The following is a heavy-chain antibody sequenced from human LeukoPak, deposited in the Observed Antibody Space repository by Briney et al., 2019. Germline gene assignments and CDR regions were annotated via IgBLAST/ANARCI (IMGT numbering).Heavy chain of an antibody. CDR2: VYYPGSP. J-gene: IGHJ4*02. V-gene: IGHV4-39*01. D-gene: IGHD6-19*01. Sequence: PSETLSLTCTISGGSISAIPYYWGWIRQPPGKGLEWIGSVYYPGSPYYSPSLKTRVTISVDTPKNQFSLKLSSVTAADTAVYYCSRAVAGGRRFDYWGQGTLVTVSS. CDR3: SRAVAGGRRFDY. CDR1: GGSISAIPYY.